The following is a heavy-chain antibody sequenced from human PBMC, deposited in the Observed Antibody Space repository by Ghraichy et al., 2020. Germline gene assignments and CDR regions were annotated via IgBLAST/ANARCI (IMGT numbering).Heavy chain of an antibody. V-gene: IGHV4-30-2*01. Sequence: SETLSLTCTVSGGSISSNDYSWSWIRWPPGQGLEWIGFMYHSGSIKYSPSLKSRVTMSVDTSKNQFSLRLTSVTAADTAVYYCARAGGYGAYDDRLRQFYNQHYYMDVWGKGTTVTVSS. CDR1: GGSISSNDYS. J-gene: IGHJ6*03. CDR3: ARAGGYGAYDDRLRQFYNQHYYMDV. CDR2: MYHSGSI. D-gene: IGHD5-12*01.